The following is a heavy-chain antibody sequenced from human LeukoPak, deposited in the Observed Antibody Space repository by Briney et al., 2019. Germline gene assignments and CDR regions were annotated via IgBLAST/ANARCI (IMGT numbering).Heavy chain of an antibody. Sequence: ASVKVSCKASGYTFTGYYIHWVRQAPGQGLEWMGIINPSGGSTSYAQKFQGRVTMTRDTSTSTVYMELSSLRSEDTAVYYCARDTTSGYYYYWGQGTLVTVSS. CDR1: GYTFTGYY. CDR2: INPSGGST. D-gene: IGHD3-22*01. J-gene: IGHJ4*02. CDR3: ARDTTSGYYYY. V-gene: IGHV1-46*01.